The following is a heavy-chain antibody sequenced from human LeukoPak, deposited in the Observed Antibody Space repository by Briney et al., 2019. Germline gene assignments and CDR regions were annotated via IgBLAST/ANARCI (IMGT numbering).Heavy chain of an antibody. V-gene: IGHV3-23*01. CDR1: GFTFSSYA. Sequence: QSGGSLRLSCAASGFTFSSYAMSWVRQAPGKGLEWVSAISGSGGSTYYADSVKGRFTISRHNSKNTLYLQMNSLRAEDTAVYYCAGPLWFGEFHWFDPWGQGTLVTVSS. D-gene: IGHD3-10*01. J-gene: IGHJ5*02. CDR2: ISGSGGST. CDR3: AGPLWFGEFHWFDP.